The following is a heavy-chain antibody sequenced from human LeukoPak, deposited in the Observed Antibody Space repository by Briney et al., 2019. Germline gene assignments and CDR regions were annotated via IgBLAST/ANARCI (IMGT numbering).Heavy chain of an antibody. V-gene: IGHV3-48*03. J-gene: IGHJ6*03. CDR3: SRHDDGAGTYYFSYYMDV. CDR1: GFNFISYE. D-gene: IGHD3-10*01. CDR2: ISSSGTI. Sequence: GGSLRLSCAASGFNFISYEMNWVCQAPGKGLEWISYISSSGTIYYAESVKGRFTISRDDGKSELYLQMNSLRAEDTATYFCSRHDDGAGTYYFSYYMDVWGRGTTVTVSS.